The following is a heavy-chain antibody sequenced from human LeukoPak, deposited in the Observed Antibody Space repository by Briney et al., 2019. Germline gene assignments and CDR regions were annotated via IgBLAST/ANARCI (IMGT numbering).Heavy chain of an antibody. D-gene: IGHD3-9*01. CDR2: ISSGAGNI. CDR3: ARDPGYNILTGYYND. J-gene: IGHJ4*02. CDR1: GFTFSDYY. Sequence: GGSLRLSCAASGFTFSDYYMSWIRQAPGKGLEWVSYISSGAGNIYYADSVKGRFTISRDNAENSLYLQMNSLRAEDTAVYYCARDPGYNILTGYYNDWGQGTLVTVSS. V-gene: IGHV3-11*01.